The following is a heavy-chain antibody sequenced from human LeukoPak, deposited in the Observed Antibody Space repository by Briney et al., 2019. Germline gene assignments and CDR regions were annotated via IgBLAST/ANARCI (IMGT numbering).Heavy chain of an antibody. CDR3: ARRGFDYGEYYFDY. Sequence: GGSLRLSCAASGFTFSSYAMHWVRQAPGKGLEYVSAISSNGGSTYYANSVKGRFTISRDNSKNTLYLQMGSLRAEDMAVYYCARRGFDYGEYYFDYWGREPWSPSPQ. V-gene: IGHV3-64*01. CDR2: ISSNGGST. CDR1: GFTFSSYA. D-gene: IGHD4-17*01. J-gene: IGHJ4*02.